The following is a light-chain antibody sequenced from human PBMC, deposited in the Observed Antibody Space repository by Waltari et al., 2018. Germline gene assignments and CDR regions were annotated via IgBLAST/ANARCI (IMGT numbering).Light chain of an antibody. Sequence: EIVTTHSSATLPVSPGERATLSCRANQSVSSNLAWYQQKPGHAPRLLIYGASTRATGIPARFSGSGSGTEFTLTISSLQSEDFAVYYCQQYNNWPPDTFGQGTRLEIK. J-gene: IGKJ2*01. V-gene: IGKV3-15*01. CDR3: QQYNNWPPDT. CDR1: QSVSSN. CDR2: GAS.